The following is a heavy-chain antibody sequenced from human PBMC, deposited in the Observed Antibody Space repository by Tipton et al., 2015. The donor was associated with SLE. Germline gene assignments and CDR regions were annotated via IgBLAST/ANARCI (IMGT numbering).Heavy chain of an antibody. V-gene: IGHV4-59*11. CDR3: ARGGRAVAEGYFVSGMDV. CDR1: GGSISSHY. CDR2: IYYSGST. J-gene: IGHJ6*02. Sequence: TLSLTCTVSGGSISSHYWSWIRQPPGKGLEWIGYIYYSGSTNYNPSLKSRVTISVDTSKNQFSLKLSSVTAADTAVYYWARGGRAVAEGYFVSGMDVWGQGTTVTVSS. D-gene: IGHD6-19*01.